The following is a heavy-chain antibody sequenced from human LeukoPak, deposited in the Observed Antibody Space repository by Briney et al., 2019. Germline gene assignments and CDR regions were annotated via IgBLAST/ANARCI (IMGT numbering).Heavy chain of an antibody. CDR3: ARGHSSSWYSGVLDGY. D-gene: IGHD6-13*01. V-gene: IGHV1-69*04. J-gene: IGHJ4*02. CDR2: IIPIRGIA. CDR1: GGTFTSYA. Sequence: SVKVSCKASGGTFTSYAISWVRQAPGQGLEWMGRIIPIRGIANYAQKFQGRVTITAAKSTSTAYLELSSLRSEDTAVYYCARGHSSSWYSGVLDGYWGQGTLVTVSS.